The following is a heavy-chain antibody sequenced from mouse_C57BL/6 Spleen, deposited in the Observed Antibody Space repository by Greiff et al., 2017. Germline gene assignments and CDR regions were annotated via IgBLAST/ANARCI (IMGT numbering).Heavy chain of an antibody. J-gene: IGHJ3*01. CDR1: GFTFSSYT. V-gene: IGHV5-9*01. D-gene: IGHD2-1*01. Sequence: EVKLVESGGGLVKPGGSLKLSCAASGFTFSSYTMSWVRQTPEERLEWVATISGGGGNTYYPDSVKGRFTISRDNAKNTLYLQMSSLRSEDTALYYCARRDGNYGAWFAYWGQGTLVTVSA. CDR2: ISGGGGNT. CDR3: ARRDGNYGAWFAY.